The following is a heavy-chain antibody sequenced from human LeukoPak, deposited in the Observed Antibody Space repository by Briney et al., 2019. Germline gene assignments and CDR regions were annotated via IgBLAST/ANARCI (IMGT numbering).Heavy chain of an antibody. CDR1: GFTFSTYS. V-gene: IGHV3-23*01. J-gene: IGHJ4*02. Sequence: GGSLSLACVASGFTFSTYSMSWVRQAPGKGLEWVSGISPTGGATYYADSVKGRFTISRDNSKNTLFLQMNSLRAEDTAVYYCAKAGPYYFDYWGQGTLGTVSS. CDR3: AKAGPYYFDY. CDR2: ISPTGGAT.